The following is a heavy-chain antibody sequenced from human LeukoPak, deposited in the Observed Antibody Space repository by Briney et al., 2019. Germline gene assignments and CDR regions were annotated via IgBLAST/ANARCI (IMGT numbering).Heavy chain of an antibody. CDR3: ARDRRGGIVVVPAVLGSQLAPDDAFDI. V-gene: IGHV3-21*01. CDR2: ISSSSSYI. J-gene: IGHJ3*02. CDR1: GFTFNNYS. Sequence: GGSLRLSCAASGFTFNNYSMNWVRQAPGEGLEWVSSISSSSSYIYYADSVKGRFTISRDNAKNSLYLQMNSLRAEDTAVYYCARDRRGGIVVVPAVLGSQLAPDDAFDIWGQGTMVTVSS. D-gene: IGHD2-2*01.